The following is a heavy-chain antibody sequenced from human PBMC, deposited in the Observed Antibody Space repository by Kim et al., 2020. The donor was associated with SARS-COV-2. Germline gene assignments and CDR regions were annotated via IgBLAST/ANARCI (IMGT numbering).Heavy chain of an antibody. D-gene: IGHD3-16*01. V-gene: IGHV3-15*01. CDR2: IKSKTDGETT. CDR1: GFTFSNAW. J-gene: IGHJ4*02. Sequence: GGSLRLSCAASGFTFSNAWMSWVRQAPGKGLEWVGRIKSKTDGETTHYAAPVKGRFTISRDDSKNTLYVQMNSLKTEDTALYYCTTDGGKYWGQGTLVTVSS. CDR3: TTDGGKY.